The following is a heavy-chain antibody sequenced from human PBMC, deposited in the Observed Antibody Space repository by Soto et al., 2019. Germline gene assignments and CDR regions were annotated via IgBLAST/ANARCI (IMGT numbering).Heavy chain of an antibody. D-gene: IGHD3-9*01. CDR1: GDSITNFH. V-gene: IGHV4-59*03. Sequence: SETLSLTCSVFGDSITNFHWSWIRQPPGKGLEWIGYVYFSGSTKYNPSLKSRVIMSIDTSKNEFSLKLTSVTAADSAAYLCAAYDSEGYFDYWGQGALVTVSS. J-gene: IGHJ4*02. CDR2: VYFSGST. CDR3: AAYDSEGYFDY.